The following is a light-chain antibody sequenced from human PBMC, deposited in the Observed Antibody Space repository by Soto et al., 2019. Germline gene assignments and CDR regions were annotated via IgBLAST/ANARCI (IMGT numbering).Light chain of an antibody. Sequence: ETVLTQSPGTLSFSPLERDTLSCMASQSVNSRLAWYQHKPGQAPRLLISGASSRATGIPDRFSGSGSATDFTLTISRLEPEDFALYYCQHYGRSPITFGQGTRLEIK. CDR3: QHYGRSPIT. V-gene: IGKV3-20*01. CDR1: QSVNSR. CDR2: GAS. J-gene: IGKJ5*01.